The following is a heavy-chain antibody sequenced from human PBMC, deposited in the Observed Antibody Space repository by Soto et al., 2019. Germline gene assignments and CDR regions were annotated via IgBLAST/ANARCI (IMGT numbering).Heavy chain of an antibody. CDR2: INPSGGTT. CDR1: GYIFTSYY. V-gene: IGHV1-46*01. CDR3: ARDKARYFAWAPTPLPDY. D-gene: IGHD3-9*01. Sequence: ASVKVSCKTSGYIFTSYYIHWVRQAPGQGLEWMGIINPSGGTTTYAQKFQGRVTMTRDTSTSTFYMELSSLSAEDTAVYYCARDKARYFAWAPTPLPDYWGQGTLVTVSS. J-gene: IGHJ4*02.